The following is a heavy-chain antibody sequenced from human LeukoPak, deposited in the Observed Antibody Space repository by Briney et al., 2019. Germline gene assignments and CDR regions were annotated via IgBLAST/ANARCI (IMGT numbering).Heavy chain of an antibody. CDR3: ARDRYGDYDHDYYYYMDV. J-gene: IGHJ6*03. CDR2: INPNSGGT. CDR1: GYTFTGYY. D-gene: IGHD4-17*01. V-gene: IGHV1-2*02. Sequence: ASVKVSCKASGYTFTGYYMHWVRQAPGQGLEWMGWINPNSGGTNYAQKFQGRVTITRDTSISPAYLELSRLRSDDTAVYYCARDRYGDYDHDYYYYMDVWGKGTTVTITS.